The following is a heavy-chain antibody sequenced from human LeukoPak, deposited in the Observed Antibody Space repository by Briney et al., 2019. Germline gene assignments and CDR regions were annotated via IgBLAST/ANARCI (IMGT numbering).Heavy chain of an antibody. CDR2: INPNSGGT. J-gene: IGHJ5*02. CDR3: ATLGSLTSPRRGYCSGGSCYSNNWFDP. CDR1: GYTFTGYY. V-gene: IGHV1-2*06. D-gene: IGHD2-15*01. Sequence: ASVKVSCKASGYTFTGYYMHWVRQAPGQGLEWMGRINPNSGGTNYAQKFQGRVTMTRDTSISTAYMELSRLRSDDTAVYYCATLGSLTSPRRGYCSGGSCYSNNWFDPWGQETLVTVSS.